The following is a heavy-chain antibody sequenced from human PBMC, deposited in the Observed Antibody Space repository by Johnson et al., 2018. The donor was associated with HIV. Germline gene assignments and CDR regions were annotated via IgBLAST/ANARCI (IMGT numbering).Heavy chain of an antibody. Sequence: LEWVSHIMSDGSYTHYADSVKGRFTVSRDNAKNTLYLQMNSLRAEDTAVYYCARKGAAARDAFDIWGQGTMVTVSS. J-gene: IGHJ3*02. CDR3: ARKGAAARDAFDI. V-gene: IGHV3-74*01. CDR2: IMSDGSYT. D-gene: IGHD6-13*01.